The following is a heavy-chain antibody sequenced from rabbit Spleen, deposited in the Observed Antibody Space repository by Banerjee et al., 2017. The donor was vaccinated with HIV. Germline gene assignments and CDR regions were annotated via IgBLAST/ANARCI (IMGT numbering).Heavy chain of an antibody. CDR2: IDTGSSGST. J-gene: IGHJ4*01. V-gene: IGHV1S45*01. D-gene: IGHD6-1*01. CDR3: ASSSDGNDRFNF. CDR1: GFSFSNKAV. Sequence: EQLLESGGGLVKPEGSLKLSCTASGFSFSNKAVMCWVRQAPGKGPEWIACIDTGSSGSTYYASWAKGRFTISKTSSTTVTLQMTSLTAADTATYFCASSSDGNDRFNFWGQGTLVTVS.